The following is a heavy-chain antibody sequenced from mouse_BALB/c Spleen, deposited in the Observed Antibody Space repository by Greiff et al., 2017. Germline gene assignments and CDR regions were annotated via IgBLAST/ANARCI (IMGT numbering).Heavy chain of an antibody. CDR3: ARRGTTATGSAMDY. CDR1: GYTFTDYA. Sequence: QVQLKQSGAELVRPGVSVKISCKGSGYTFTDYAMHWVKQSHAKSLEWIGVISTYYGDASYNQKFKGKATMTVDKSSSTAYMELARLTSEDSAIYYCARRGTTATGSAMDYWGQGTSVTVSS. V-gene: IGHV1S137*01. CDR2: ISTYYGDA. D-gene: IGHD1-2*01. J-gene: IGHJ4*01.